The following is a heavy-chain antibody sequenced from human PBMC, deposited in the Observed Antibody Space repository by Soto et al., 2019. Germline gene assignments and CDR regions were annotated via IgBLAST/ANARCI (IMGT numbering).Heavy chain of an antibody. CDR2: INHSGSGST. J-gene: IGHJ4*02. CDR3: ARDGYCSSISCSTRPFDS. V-gene: IGHV4-34*01. Sequence: TSETLSLTCAVYGGSFSAYYWSWIRQPPGKGLQWIGEINHSGSGSTNYNPSLKSRVTISVDTSKNQFSLKLSSVTAADTAVYYCARDGYCSSISCSTRPFDSWGQGTLVTVSS. CDR1: GGSFSAYY. D-gene: IGHD2-2*02.